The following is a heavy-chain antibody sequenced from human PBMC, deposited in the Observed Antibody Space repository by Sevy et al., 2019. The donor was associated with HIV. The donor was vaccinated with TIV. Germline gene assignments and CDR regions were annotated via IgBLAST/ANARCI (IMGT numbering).Heavy chain of an antibody. V-gene: IGHV3-11*01. J-gene: IGHJ2*01. CDR3: AREGALRYFDL. CDR2: ISSSGDSI. Sequence: GGSLRLSCAASGFTFGDYYMTWIRQTPMKGLQWLSYISSSGDSIFYAGSVKGRFTISRDNAKNSLYLQMNSLRAEDTAVYYCAREGALRYFDLWGRDTLVTVSS. CDR1: GFTFGDYY.